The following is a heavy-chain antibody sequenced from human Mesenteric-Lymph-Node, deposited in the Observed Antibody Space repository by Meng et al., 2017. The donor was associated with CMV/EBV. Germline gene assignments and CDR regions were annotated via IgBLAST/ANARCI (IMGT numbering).Heavy chain of an antibody. Sequence: SETLSLTCAVYGGSFSGYYWSWIRQPPGKGLEWIGEINHSGSTNYNPSLKSRVTISVDTSRNQLSLNLNSVTAADTAVYYCARAYCSNITSCYFRELNWFDPWGQGTLVTVSS. V-gene: IGHV4-34*01. J-gene: IGHJ5*02. CDR3: ARAYCSNITSCYFRELNWFDP. CDR2: INHSGST. D-gene: IGHD2-2*01. CDR1: GGSFSGYY.